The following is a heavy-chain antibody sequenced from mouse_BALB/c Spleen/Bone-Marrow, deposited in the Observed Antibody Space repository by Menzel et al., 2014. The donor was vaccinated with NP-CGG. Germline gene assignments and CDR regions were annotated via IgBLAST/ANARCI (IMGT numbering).Heavy chain of an antibody. CDR3: ARCGNYVMDY. Sequence: EVKVVESGGGLVQPGGSLKLSCAASGFDFSRYWMSWVRQAPGKGLEWIGEINPDSSTINYMPSLKDKFIFSRDNAKNTLYLQMSKVRSEDTALYYCARCGNYVMDYWGQGTSVTVSS. CDR2: INPDSSTI. V-gene: IGHV4-1*02. D-gene: IGHD1-1*02. CDR1: GFDFSRYW. J-gene: IGHJ4*01.